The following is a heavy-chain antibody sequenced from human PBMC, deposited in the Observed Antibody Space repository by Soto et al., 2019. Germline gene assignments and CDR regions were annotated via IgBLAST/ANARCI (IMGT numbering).Heavy chain of an antibody. D-gene: IGHD3-22*01. V-gene: IGHV4-30-4*01. CDR1: GGSISSGDYY. CDR2: IYYSGST. Sequence: QVQLQESGPGLVKPSQTLSLTCTVSGGSISSGDYYWSWIRQPPGKGLEWIGYIYYSGSTYYNPSHTSRVTISVDTSKNQFSLKLSSVTAADTAVYYCARDPAYDSSGYYFLGAFDIWGQGTMVTVSS. J-gene: IGHJ3*02. CDR3: ARDPAYDSSGYYFLGAFDI.